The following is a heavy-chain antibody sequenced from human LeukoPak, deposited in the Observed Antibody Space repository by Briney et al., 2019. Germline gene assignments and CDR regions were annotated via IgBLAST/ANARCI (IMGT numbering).Heavy chain of an antibody. D-gene: IGHD4-17*01. Sequence: SETLSLTCTVSGGSISSGDYYWSWIRQPPGKGLEWIGYIYYSGSTYYNPSLKSRVTISVDTSKNQFSLKLSSVTAADTAVYYCARDDGDYRSGDAFDIWGQGTMVTVSS. CDR2: IYYSGST. V-gene: IGHV4-30-4*01. CDR1: GGSISSGDYY. CDR3: ARDDGDYRSGDAFDI. J-gene: IGHJ3*02.